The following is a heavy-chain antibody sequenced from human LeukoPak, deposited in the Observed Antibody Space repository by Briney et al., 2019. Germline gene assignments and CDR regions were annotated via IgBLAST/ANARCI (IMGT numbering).Heavy chain of an antibody. CDR2: IYYSGST. J-gene: IGHJ4*02. V-gene: IGHV4-59*01. CDR1: GGSISSYY. CDR3: ARETPVAGTDY. D-gene: IGHD6-19*01. Sequence: SETLSLTCTVSGGSISSYYWSWIRQPPGKGLEWIGYIYYSGSTNYNPSLKSRVTISVDTSKNQFSLKLSSVTAADTAVYYCARETPVAGTDYWGQGTLVTVPS.